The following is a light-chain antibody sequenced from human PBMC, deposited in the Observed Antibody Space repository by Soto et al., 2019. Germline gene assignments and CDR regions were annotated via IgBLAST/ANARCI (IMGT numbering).Light chain of an antibody. CDR1: QSISSW. J-gene: IGKJ1*01. CDR2: TAS. Sequence: DIQMTQSPSTLSASVGDRVTITCPASQSISSWLAWYQQKPGKAPKLLIYTASSLESGVPSRFSGSGSGTEFTRTSSSLQADDFATYYCQQYNSYSRTFGQGTKVEIK. CDR3: QQYNSYSRT. V-gene: IGKV1-5*03.